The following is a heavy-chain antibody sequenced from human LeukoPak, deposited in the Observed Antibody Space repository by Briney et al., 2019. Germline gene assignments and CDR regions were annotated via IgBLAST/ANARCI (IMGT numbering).Heavy chain of an antibody. CDR1: GGSISSSSYY. Sequence: PSETLSLTCTVSGGSISSSSYYWGWIRQPPGKGLEWIGSIYYSGSTYYNPSLKSRVTISVDTSKNQFSLKLSSVTAADTAVYYCARLDYGDYGGVDSWGQGTLVTVSS. D-gene: IGHD4-17*01. CDR2: IYYSGST. J-gene: IGHJ4*02. V-gene: IGHV4-39*01. CDR3: ARLDYGDYGGVDS.